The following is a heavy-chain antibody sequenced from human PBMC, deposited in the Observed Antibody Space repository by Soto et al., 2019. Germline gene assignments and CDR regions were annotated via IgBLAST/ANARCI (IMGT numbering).Heavy chain of an antibody. Sequence: QVQLVQSGAEVKKPGASVKVSCKASGYTFTSYDINWVRQATGQGLEWMGWMNPNSGNTGYAQKFQGRVTMTRNTFISTAYMELSSLRSEDTAVYYCARGLYYYGSGTHDAFDIWGQGTMVTVSS. CDR1: GYTFTSYD. D-gene: IGHD3-10*01. CDR2: MNPNSGNT. V-gene: IGHV1-8*01. CDR3: ARGLYYYGSGTHDAFDI. J-gene: IGHJ3*02.